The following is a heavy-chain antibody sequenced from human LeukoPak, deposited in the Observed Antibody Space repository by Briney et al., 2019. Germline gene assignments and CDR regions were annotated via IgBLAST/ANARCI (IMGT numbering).Heavy chain of an antibody. CDR1: GYTFTSYG. Sequence: GASVKVSCKASGYTFTSYGISWVRQAPGQGLEWMGWISAYNGNTNYAQKLQGRVTMTTDTSTSTAYMELRSLRSDDTAVYYCATTGDYDILTGYYGGQLDYWGQGTLVTVSS. CDR2: ISAYNGNT. D-gene: IGHD3-9*01. J-gene: IGHJ4*02. CDR3: ATTGDYDILTGYYGGQLDY. V-gene: IGHV1-18*01.